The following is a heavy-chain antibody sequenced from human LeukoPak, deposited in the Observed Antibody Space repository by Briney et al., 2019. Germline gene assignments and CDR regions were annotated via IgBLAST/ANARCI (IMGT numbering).Heavy chain of an antibody. CDR1: GFTFSDYY. CDR3: AKDDLGPRSYGMDV. V-gene: IGHV3-23*01. D-gene: IGHD1-14*01. CDR2: ISGSGGST. J-gene: IGHJ6*02. Sequence: GGSLRLSCAASGFTFSDYYMSWVRQAPGKGLEWVSAISGSGGSTYYADSVKGRFTISRDNSKNTLYLQMNSLRAEDTAVYYCAKDDLGPRSYGMDVWGQGTTVTVSS.